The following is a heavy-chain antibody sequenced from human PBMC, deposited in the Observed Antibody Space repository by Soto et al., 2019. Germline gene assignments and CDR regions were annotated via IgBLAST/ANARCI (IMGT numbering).Heavy chain of an antibody. CDR1: GFTVSSNY. V-gene: IGHV3-53*02. Sequence: EVQLVETGGGLIQPGGSLRLSCAASGFTVSSNYMSWVRQAPGKGLEWVSVIYSGGSTYYADSVKGRFTISRDNSKNTLYLQMNSLRAEDTAVYYCAKICSGSYYWGNYFDYWGQGTLVTVSS. D-gene: IGHD1-26*01. J-gene: IGHJ4*02. CDR2: IYSGGST. CDR3: AKICSGSYYWGNYFDY.